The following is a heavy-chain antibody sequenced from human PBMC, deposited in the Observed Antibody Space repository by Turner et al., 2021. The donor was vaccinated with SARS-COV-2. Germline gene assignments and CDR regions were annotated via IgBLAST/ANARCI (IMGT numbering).Heavy chain of an antibody. D-gene: IGHD6-13*01. J-gene: IGHJ6*02. CDR1: GFTFSSYS. CDR2: ITSSSSYI. Sequence: EVQLVESGGGLVKPGGSLRLSCAASGFTFSSYSMDWVRQAPGKGLEWVSCITSSSSYIYYTDSVKGQFTISRDNAKNSLYLQMNSLRAEDTAVYYCATIAAAGIAVYNYYDMDVWGQGTTVTVSS. V-gene: IGHV3-21*01. CDR3: ATIAAAGIAVYNYYDMDV.